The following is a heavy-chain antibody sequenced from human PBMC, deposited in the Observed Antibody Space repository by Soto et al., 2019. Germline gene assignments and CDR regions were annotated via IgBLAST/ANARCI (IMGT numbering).Heavy chain of an antibody. V-gene: IGHV3-7*01. CDR2: IKQDGSGK. J-gene: IGHJ6*02. CDR1: GFTFSNYW. Sequence: SCEASGFTFSNYWLSWVRQAPGNGLEWVANIKQDGSGKYYVDSVKGRFTISRDNAKNSLYLQMNSLRAEDTAVYDCARGKGSSSWYESYYYYYAMDVWGQGTTVTVSS. D-gene: IGHD6-13*01. CDR3: ARGKGSSSWYESYYYYYAMDV.